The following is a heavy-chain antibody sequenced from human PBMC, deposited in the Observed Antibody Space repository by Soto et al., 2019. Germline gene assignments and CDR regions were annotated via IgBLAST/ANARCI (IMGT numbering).Heavy chain of an antibody. J-gene: IGHJ4*01. V-gene: IGHV3-30*18. Sequence: PGGSLRLSCVASGFTFSAYGIHWVRQAPGKGLEWVGVISSDGKTTYYADSLKGRFTISRDNSKNTLYLQMDSLRPEDTAVYYCAKEIEVAGDLDYWGHGTLVTVSS. CDR2: ISSDGKTT. CDR1: GFTFSAYG. CDR3: AKEIEVAGDLDY. D-gene: IGHD6-19*01.